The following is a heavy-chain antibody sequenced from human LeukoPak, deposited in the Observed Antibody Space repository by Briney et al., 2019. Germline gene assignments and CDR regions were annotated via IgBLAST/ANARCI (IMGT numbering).Heavy chain of an antibody. CDR3: ARVLRYCSGGNCYSGGLGYMDV. Sequence: GGSLRLSCAASGFTFSDYNMRGIRQAPGKGLEWVSSISRSGSTKYYADSVKGRFTISRDNAKNSLFLQMNSLRAEDTAVYYCARVLRYCSGGNCYSGGLGYMDVWGKGTTVTISS. CDR2: ISRSGSTK. D-gene: IGHD2-15*01. J-gene: IGHJ6*03. CDR1: GFTFSDYN. V-gene: IGHV3-11*01.